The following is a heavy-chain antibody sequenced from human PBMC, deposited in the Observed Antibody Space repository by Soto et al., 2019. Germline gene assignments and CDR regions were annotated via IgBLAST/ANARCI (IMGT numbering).Heavy chain of an antibody. CDR1: GGSFSGYY. Sequence: QVQLQQWGAGLLKPSETLSLTCAVYGGSFSGYYWTWIRQPPGKGLEWIGEINHSGTTNYKPSLRSRVTISVDTSKNQLSLKVNSVTAADTAVYYCAGGRTLITGTSLDYWGQGTLVTVSS. CDR3: AGGRTLITGTSLDY. CDR2: INHSGTT. D-gene: IGHD1-20*01. J-gene: IGHJ4*02. V-gene: IGHV4-34*01.